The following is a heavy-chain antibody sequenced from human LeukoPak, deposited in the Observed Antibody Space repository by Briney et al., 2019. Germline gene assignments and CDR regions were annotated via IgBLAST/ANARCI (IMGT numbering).Heavy chain of an antibody. CDR3: ARLNSSSSALLDH. CDR2: IYTSGST. Sequence: PSETLSLTCTVSGGSISSYYWSWIRQPPGKGLEWIGYIYTSGSTNYNPSLKSRVTISVDTSKNQFSLKLSSVTAADTAVYYCARLNSSSSALLDHWGQGTLVTVSS. J-gene: IGHJ4*02. CDR1: GGSISSYY. V-gene: IGHV4-4*09. D-gene: IGHD6-6*01.